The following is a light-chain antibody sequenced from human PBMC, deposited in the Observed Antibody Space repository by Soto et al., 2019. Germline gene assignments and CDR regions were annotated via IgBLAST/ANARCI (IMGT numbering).Light chain of an antibody. CDR1: QGISSA. Sequence: IQMTQSPSSLSASVGDIVTITCLASQGISSALAWYQQKPGKAPKLLIYDASSLESGVPSRFSGSGSGTDFTLTISSLQPEDFATYYCQQFNNYPSITFGQGTRLEI. CDR2: DAS. CDR3: QQFNNYPSIT. J-gene: IGKJ5*01. V-gene: IGKV1D-13*01.